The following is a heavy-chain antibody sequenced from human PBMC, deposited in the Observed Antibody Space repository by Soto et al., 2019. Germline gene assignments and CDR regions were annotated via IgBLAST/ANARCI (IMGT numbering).Heavy chain of an antibody. D-gene: IGHD6-13*01. J-gene: IGHJ3*02. V-gene: IGHV1-3*01. CDR2: INAGNGNT. Sequence: GASVKVSWKASGYTFTNYAMHWVRQAPGQRLEWMGWINAGNGNTKFSQNFQGRVTITRDTSASTAYMELSSLRSEDTAVYYCARQRKGAAAGPLDAFAIWGQGTMVTVSS. CDR3: ARQRKGAAAGPLDAFAI. CDR1: GYTFTNYA.